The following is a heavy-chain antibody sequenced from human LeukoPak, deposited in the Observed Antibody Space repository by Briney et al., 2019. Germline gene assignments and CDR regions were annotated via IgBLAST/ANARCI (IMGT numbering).Heavy chain of an antibody. D-gene: IGHD4/OR15-4a*01. CDR3: ARGDAYGPNYYFDY. J-gene: IGHJ4*02. V-gene: IGHV4-59*01. Sequence: KPSETLSLTCSFSGGSISNYYWSWVRQPPGKGLEWIGYIYYSGSTDYNPSLKSRVTISIETSKNHFSLRLSSVTAADTASYYCARGDAYGPNYYFDYWGQGTLVTVSS. CDR2: IYYSGST. CDR1: GGSISNYY.